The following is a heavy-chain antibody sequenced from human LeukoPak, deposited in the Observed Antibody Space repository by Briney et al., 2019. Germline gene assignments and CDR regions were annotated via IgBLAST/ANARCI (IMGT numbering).Heavy chain of an antibody. V-gene: IGHV1-2*02. J-gene: IGHJ3*02. D-gene: IGHD3-16*01. CDR2: INPNSGGT. CDR3: ARPASTWGDAFDI. Sequence: ASVKVSCKASGYTFTGYYMHWVRQAPGQGLEWMGWINPNSGGTNYAQKFQGRVTMTTDTSTSTAYMELRSLRSDDTAVYYCARPASTWGDAFDIWGQGTMVTVSS. CDR1: GYTFTGYY.